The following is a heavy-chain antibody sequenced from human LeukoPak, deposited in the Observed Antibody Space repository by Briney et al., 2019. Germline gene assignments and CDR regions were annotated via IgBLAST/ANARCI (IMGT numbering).Heavy chain of an antibody. CDR3: ARGRDGYNYRFFDY. CDR1: GGSISSYY. Sequence: PSETLSLTCTVSGGSISSYYWSWIRQPPGKGLEWIGYIYYSGSTYYNPSLKSRVTISVDTSTNQFSLKLRSVTAADTAVYYCARGRDGYNYRFFDYWGQGTLVTVCS. D-gene: IGHD5-24*01. J-gene: IGHJ4*02. V-gene: IGHV4-59*01. CDR2: IYYSGST.